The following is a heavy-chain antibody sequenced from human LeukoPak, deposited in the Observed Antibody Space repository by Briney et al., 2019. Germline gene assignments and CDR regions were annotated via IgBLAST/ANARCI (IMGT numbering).Heavy chain of an antibody. CDR1: GGSFSGYY. CDR2: INHSGCT. CDR3: ARVVIVVVPAALDV. J-gene: IGHJ6*04. V-gene: IGHV4-34*01. D-gene: IGHD2-2*01. Sequence: SETLSLTCAVYGGSFSGYYWSWIRQPPGKGLEWIGEINHSGCTNYNPSLKSRVTISVDTSKNQFSLKLSSVTAADTAVYYCARVVIVVVPAALDVWGKGTTVTVSS.